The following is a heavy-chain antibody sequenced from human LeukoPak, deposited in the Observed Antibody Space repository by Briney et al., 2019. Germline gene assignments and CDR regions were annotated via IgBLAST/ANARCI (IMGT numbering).Heavy chain of an antibody. J-gene: IGHJ4*02. D-gene: IGHD6-13*01. CDR3: ARDKTAAIFDY. Sequence: PGGSLRLSCAASGFTFSSYSMNWVRQAPGKGLEWVSSISSSSSYIYYADPVKGRFTISRDNAKNSLYLQMNSLRAEDTAVYYCARDKTAAIFDYWGQGTLVTVSS. CDR1: GFTFSSYS. V-gene: IGHV3-21*01. CDR2: ISSSSSYI.